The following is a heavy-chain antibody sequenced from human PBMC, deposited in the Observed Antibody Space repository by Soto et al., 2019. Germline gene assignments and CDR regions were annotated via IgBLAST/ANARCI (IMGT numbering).Heavy chain of an antibody. J-gene: IGHJ6*03. D-gene: IGHD3-10*01. CDR2: ISGSRGST. CDR3: AKQSGYYYYYMDV. CDR1: GFTFSSYA. V-gene: IGHV3-23*01. Sequence: PGGSLRLSCAASGFTFSSYAMSWVRQAPGKGLEWVSAISGSRGSTYYADSVKGRFTISRDNSKNTLYLQMNSLRAEDTAVYFCAKQSGYYYYYMDVWGKGTTVTVSS.